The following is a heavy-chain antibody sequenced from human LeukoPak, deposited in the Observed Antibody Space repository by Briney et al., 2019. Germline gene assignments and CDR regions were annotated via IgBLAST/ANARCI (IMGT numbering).Heavy chain of an antibody. CDR2: INPIFGTA. D-gene: IGHD6-13*01. CDR3: ARGSSWPLNWFDP. J-gene: IGHJ5*02. CDR1: GGTFNSYA. V-gene: IGHV1-69*05. Sequence: SVKVSCKASGGTFNSYAISWVRQAPGQGLEWMGRINPIFGTANYAQKFQGRVTITTDESTSTAYMERSSLRSEDTAVYYCARGSSWPLNWFDPWGQGTLVTVSS.